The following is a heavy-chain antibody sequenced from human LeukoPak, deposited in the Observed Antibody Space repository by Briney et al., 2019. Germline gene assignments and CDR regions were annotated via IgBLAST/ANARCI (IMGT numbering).Heavy chain of an antibody. D-gene: IGHD3-10*01. Sequence: ASVTVSCKASGYTFTSYGISWVRQAPGQGLEWMGWISTYNGNTNYAQKLQGRVTMTKDTSMSTVYMELRSLRSDDTAVYYCARDPNYYGSGGRMNWFDPWGQGTLVTVSS. CDR1: GYTFTSYG. CDR2: ISTYNGNT. J-gene: IGHJ5*02. CDR3: ARDPNYYGSGGRMNWFDP. V-gene: IGHV1-18*01.